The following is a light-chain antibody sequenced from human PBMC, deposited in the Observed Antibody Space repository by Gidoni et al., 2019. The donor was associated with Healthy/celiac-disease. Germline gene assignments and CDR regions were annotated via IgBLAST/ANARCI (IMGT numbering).Light chain of an antibody. V-gene: IGKV3-11*01. Sequence: EIVLTQSPATLSLSPGERATLSCRASQSVSSYFAWYQQKPGQAPRLLIYDASNRATGIPARFSGSGSGTDFTLTISSLEPEDFAVYYCQQRSNWPPYTFGQGTNLEIK. CDR2: DAS. CDR3: QQRSNWPPYT. CDR1: QSVSSY. J-gene: IGKJ2*01.